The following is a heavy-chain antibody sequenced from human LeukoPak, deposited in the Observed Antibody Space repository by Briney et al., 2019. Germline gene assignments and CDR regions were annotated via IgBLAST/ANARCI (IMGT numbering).Heavy chain of an antibody. CDR3: ARDRREVLRLLEWRNKRGYYFDY. J-gene: IGHJ4*02. D-gene: IGHD3-3*01. CDR2: ISAYNGNT. Sequence: ASVKVSCKASGYTFTSYGISWVRQAPGQGLEWMGWISAYNGNTNYAQKLQGRVTMTTDTSTSTAYMELRSLRSDDTAVYYCARDRREVLRLLEWRNKRGYYFDYWGQGTLVTVSS. V-gene: IGHV1-18*01. CDR1: GYTFTSYG.